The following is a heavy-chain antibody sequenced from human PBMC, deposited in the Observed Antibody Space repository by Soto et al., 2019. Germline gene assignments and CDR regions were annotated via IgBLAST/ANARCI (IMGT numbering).Heavy chain of an antibody. J-gene: IGHJ5*02. V-gene: IGHV4-59*01. CDR3: ARTRSSGYHACAERSHCWVEP. Sequence: QVQLQESGPGLVKPSETLSLTCTVSGGSMSKDFWSWIRQPPGKGLEWIVYIFHSGVTNYNPSLKRRVTISIDTSNHPFSLKVTAVTAADTAVYYCARTRSSGYHACAERSHCWVEPWGRGTMASVSP. D-gene: IGHD6-19*01. CDR1: GGSMSKDF. CDR2: IFHSGVT.